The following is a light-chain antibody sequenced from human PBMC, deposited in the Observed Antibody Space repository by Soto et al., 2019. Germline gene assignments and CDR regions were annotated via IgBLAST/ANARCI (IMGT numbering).Light chain of an antibody. V-gene: IGKV1-9*01. CDR3: QHLNDYRYT. CDR2: AAS. CDR1: QAISSS. J-gene: IGKJ2*01. Sequence: DIQLTQSPSFLSASVGDRVTITCRASQAISSSLAWYQHNPGKAPKLLIYAASTLQNGVPSSFSGSGSGTEVTLTISSLQPEDFATYYCQHLNDYRYTVGQGTKVEIK.